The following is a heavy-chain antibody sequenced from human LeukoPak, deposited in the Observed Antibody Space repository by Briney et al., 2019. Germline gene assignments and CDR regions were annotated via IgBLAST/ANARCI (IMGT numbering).Heavy chain of an antibody. CDR2: ISSRSDSI. D-gene: IGHD5-12*01. V-gene: IGHV3-48*02. CDR3: ARAMRSGYDY. CDR1: GFTFSSYG. J-gene: IGHJ4*02. Sequence: GGSLRLSCAASGFTFSSYGMNWVRQAPGKGLEWVSYISSRSDSIYYADSVKGRFTISRDNAENSLYLQMNSLRDEDTAVYYCARAMRSGYDYWGQGTLLTVSS.